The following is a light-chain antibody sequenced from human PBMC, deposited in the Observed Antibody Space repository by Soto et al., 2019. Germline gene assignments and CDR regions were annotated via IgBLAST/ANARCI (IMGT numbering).Light chain of an antibody. CDR1: QSVSSY. Sequence: EIVLTQSPATLSLSPGERATLSCRASQSVSSYLAWYQQKPGQAPRLRIYAASNRATGIPARFSGSGSGTDFTLTISSREPEDFDVYYCQQRSNWPLTFGGGTKVEIK. CDR3: QQRSNWPLT. V-gene: IGKV3-11*01. CDR2: AAS. J-gene: IGKJ4*01.